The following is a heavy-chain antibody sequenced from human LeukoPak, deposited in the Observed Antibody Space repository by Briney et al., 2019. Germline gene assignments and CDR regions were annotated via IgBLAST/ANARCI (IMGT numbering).Heavy chain of an antibody. CDR1: GFTFSSYA. V-gene: IGHV3-23*01. CDR2: ISGSGGST. Sequence: GGSLRLSCAASGFTFSSYAMSWVRQAPGKGLEWVSAISGSGGSTYYADSVKGRFTISRDNSKNTLYLQMNSLRAEDTAVYYCAKSHSYSSSWYSIKYYYYYMDVWGKGTTVTVSS. CDR3: AKSHSYSSSWYSIKYYYYYMDV. D-gene: IGHD6-13*01. J-gene: IGHJ6*03.